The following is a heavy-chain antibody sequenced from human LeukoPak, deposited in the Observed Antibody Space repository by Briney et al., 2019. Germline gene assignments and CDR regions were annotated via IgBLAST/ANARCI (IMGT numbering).Heavy chain of an antibody. CDR3: ARGTPPSATNDY. CDR2: INHSGST. J-gene: IGHJ4*02. CDR1: GGSFSGYY. Sequence: SETLSLTCAVYGGSFSGYYWGWIRQPPGKGLEWIGEINHSGSTNYNPSLKSRVTISVDTSKNQFSLKLSSVTAADTAVYYCARGTPPSATNDYWGQGTLVTVSS. D-gene: IGHD2-8*01. V-gene: IGHV4-34*01.